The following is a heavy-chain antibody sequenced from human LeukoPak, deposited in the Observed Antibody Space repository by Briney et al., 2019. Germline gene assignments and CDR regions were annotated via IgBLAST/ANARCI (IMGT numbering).Heavy chain of an antibody. CDR3: AREVIIGSSGYYYCYFDY. CDR1: GGSISSGGYY. D-gene: IGHD3-22*01. J-gene: IGHJ4*02. Sequence: SETLSLTCTVSGGSISSGGYYWSWIRQHPGKVVEWIGYIYHSGSTYYNPSLKSRVTISVDTSKNQFSLKLSSVTAADTAVYYCAREVIIGSSGYYYCYFDYWGQGTLVTVSS. V-gene: IGHV4-31*03. CDR2: IYHSGST.